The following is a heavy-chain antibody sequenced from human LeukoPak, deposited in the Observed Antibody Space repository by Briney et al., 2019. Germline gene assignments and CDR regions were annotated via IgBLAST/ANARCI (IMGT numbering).Heavy chain of an antibody. D-gene: IGHD2-2*01. CDR2: IYTSGST. CDR1: GVSISSYY. CDR3: ARSALGYCSSTSCLVYAFDI. V-gene: IGHV4-4*09. Sequence: NPWETLSLTCTVSGVSISSYYWNWLRQPPGKGLEWIGYIYTSGSTNYNPSLKSRVTISVDTSKNQFSLKLSSVTAADTAVYYCARSALGYCSSTSCLVYAFDIWGQGTMVTVSS. J-gene: IGHJ3*02.